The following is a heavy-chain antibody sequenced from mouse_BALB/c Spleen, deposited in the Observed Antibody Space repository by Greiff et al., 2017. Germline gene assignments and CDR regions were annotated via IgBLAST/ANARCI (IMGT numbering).Heavy chain of an antibody. CDR2: ISSGGSST. CDR3: ARLCGWYFDV. V-gene: IGHV5-6*02. Sequence: DVMLVESGGDLVKPGGSLKLSCAASGFTFSSYGMSWVRQTPDKRLEWVANISSGGSSTYYPDSVKGRFTISRDNAKNTLYLQMSSLKSEDTAMYYCARLCGWYFDVWGAGTTVTVSS. J-gene: IGHJ1*01. CDR1: GFTFSSYG.